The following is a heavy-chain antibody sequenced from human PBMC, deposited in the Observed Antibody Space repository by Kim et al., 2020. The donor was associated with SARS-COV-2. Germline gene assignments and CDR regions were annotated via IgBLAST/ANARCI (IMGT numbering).Heavy chain of an antibody. V-gene: IGHV3-33*06. J-gene: IGHJ4*02. CDR2: IWYDGSNK. CDR1: GFTFSSYG. Sequence: GGSLRLSCAASGFTFSSYGMHWVRQAPGKGLEWVAVIWYDGSNKYYADSVKGRFTISRDNSKNTLYLQMNSLRAEDTAVYYCAKDDRGGNSNPTIGYWGQGTLVTVSS. D-gene: IGHD2-21*02. CDR3: AKDDRGGNSNPTIGY.